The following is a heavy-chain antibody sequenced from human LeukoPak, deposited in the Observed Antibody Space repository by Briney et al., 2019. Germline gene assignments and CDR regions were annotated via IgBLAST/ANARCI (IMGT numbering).Heavy chain of an antibody. Sequence: GGSLRLSCAASGFTFDDYAMHWVRQAPGKGLEWVSGISWNSGSIGYADSVKGRFTISRDNAKNSLYLQVNSLRAEDTALYYCAKDVDSKVATTYFDYWGQGTLVTVSS. CDR2: ISWNSGSI. V-gene: IGHV3-9*01. J-gene: IGHJ4*02. CDR1: GFTFDDYA. CDR3: AKDVDSKVATTYFDY. D-gene: IGHD5-12*01.